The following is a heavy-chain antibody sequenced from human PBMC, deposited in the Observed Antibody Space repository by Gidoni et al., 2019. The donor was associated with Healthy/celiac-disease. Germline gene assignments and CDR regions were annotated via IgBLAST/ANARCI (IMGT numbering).Heavy chain of an antibody. CDR2: IYYRGST. V-gene: IGHV4-39*01. D-gene: IGHD5-18*01. CDR3: ARQATRYSYGPFYFDY. Sequence: QLQLQESGPGLVKPSETLSLTCTVSGGSISSSSYYWGWIRQPPGKGLEWIGSIYYRGSTYYNPSLKSRVTISVDTSKNQFSLKLSSVTAADTAVYYCARQATRYSYGPFYFDYWGQGTLVTVSS. CDR1: GGSISSSSYY. J-gene: IGHJ4*02.